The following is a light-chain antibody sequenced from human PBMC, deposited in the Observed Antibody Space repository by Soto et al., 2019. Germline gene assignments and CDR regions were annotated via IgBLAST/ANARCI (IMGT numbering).Light chain of an antibody. Sequence: QSALTQPASVSGSPGQSITISCTGTSSDVGSYNLVSWYQQHPGKAPKLMIYEGSKRPSGVSNRFSGSKSSNTASLTISGLQAEDEADYYCCSYAGSSTFRVFGGGTKLTVL. J-gene: IGLJ2*01. V-gene: IGLV2-23*03. CDR2: EGS. CDR3: CSYAGSSTFRV. CDR1: SSDVGSYNL.